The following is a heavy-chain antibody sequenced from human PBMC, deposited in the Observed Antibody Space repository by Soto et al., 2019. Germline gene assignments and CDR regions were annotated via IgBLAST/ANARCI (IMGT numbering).Heavy chain of an antibody. CDR3: AKEGYSYGQRYYGMDV. CDR1: GFTFSSYA. J-gene: IGHJ6*02. V-gene: IGHV3-23*01. D-gene: IGHD5-18*01. CDR2: ISGSGRST. Sequence: EVQLLESGGGLVQPGGSLRLSCAASGFTFSSYAMSWVRQAPGKGLEWVSVISGSGRSTYYADSVKGRFTISRDNSKNPLYLQMNSLRAEDTAVYYCAKEGYSYGQRYYGMDVWGQGTTVTVSS.